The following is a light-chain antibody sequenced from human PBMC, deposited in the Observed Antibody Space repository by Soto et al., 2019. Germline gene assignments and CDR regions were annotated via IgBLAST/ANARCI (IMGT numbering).Light chain of an antibody. V-gene: IGLV2-11*01. Sequence: QSALTQPRSMSGSPGQSVTISCTGTNSDVGGYNYVSWYQQHPDKAPKLMIYDVTKRPSGVPDRVSGSKSGNTASLTISGLQAEDEGDYYCCSYAGSYTSLFGGGTKLTVL. CDR2: DVT. CDR1: NSDVGGYNY. J-gene: IGLJ2*01. CDR3: CSYAGSYTSL.